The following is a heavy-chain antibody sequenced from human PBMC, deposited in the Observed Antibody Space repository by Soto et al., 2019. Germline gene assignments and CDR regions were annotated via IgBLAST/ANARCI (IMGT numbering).Heavy chain of an antibody. CDR1: GGSFSGYY. CDR2: INHSGST. V-gene: IGHV4-34*01. Sequence: QVQLQQWGAGLLKPSETLSLTCAVYGGSFSGYYWSWIRQPPGKGLEWIGEINHSGSTNYNPSLKSRVTISVDTSKNQFSLKLSSVTAADTAVYYSATHYPRYCSSTSCQTKDIWGQGTMVTVSS. CDR3: ATHYPRYCSSTSCQTKDI. J-gene: IGHJ3*02. D-gene: IGHD2-2*01.